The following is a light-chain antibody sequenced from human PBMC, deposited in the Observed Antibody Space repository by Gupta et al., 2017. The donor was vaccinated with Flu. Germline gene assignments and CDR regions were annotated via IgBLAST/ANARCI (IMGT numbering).Light chain of an antibody. Sequence: ETATLSSRASLCICSDYLAWYQQKPGQTPRLLIYAASSRATGIPDRFSGSASGTDFTLTISRLEPEDFAVYYCQQYGDSPRTFGQGTKVEIK. J-gene: IGKJ1*01. CDR3: QQYGDSPRT. V-gene: IGKV3-20*01. CDR1: LCICSDY. CDR2: AAS.